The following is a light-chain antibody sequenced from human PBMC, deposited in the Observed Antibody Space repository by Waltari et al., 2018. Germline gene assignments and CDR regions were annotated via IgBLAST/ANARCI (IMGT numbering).Light chain of an antibody. J-gene: IGKJ2*01. CDR3: QQYYSIPYT. V-gene: IGKV4-1*01. CDR1: QSVLYSSNNKNY. Sequence: DIVMTQSPDSLAVSLGEGATINCKSSQSVLYSSNNKNYLAWYQQKPGQPPKLLIYWASTREYGVPDRFSGSGSGTDFTLTISSLQAEDVAVYYCQQYYSIPYTFGQGTKLEIK. CDR2: WAS.